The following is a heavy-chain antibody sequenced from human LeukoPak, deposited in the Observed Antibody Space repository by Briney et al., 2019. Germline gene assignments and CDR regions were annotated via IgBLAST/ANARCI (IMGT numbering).Heavy chain of an antibody. D-gene: IGHD7-27*01. CDR2: INPSGGST. CDR3: ASESGSELGGPYYYYGMDV. Sequence: ASVTVSCKASGYTFTSYYMHWVRQAPGQGLEWMGIINPSGGSTSYAQKFQGRVTMTRDTSTSTVYMELSSLRSEDTAVYYCASESGSELGGPYYYYGMDVWGQGTTVTVSS. V-gene: IGHV1-46*01. CDR1: GYTFTSYY. J-gene: IGHJ6*02.